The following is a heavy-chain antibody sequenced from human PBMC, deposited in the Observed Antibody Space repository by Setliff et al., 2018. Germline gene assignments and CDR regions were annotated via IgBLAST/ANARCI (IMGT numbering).Heavy chain of an antibody. Sequence: ASVKVSCKASGYTFTTDAISWMRQAPGQGLEWMGWINTNTGNPSYAQGFTGRFVFSLDTSVSTAYLQISSLKAEDTALYYCARASRFGTIKYRGDYYMDVWGKGTTVTSP. CDR2: INTNTGNP. J-gene: IGHJ6*03. V-gene: IGHV7-4-1*02. CDR3: ARASRFGTIKYRGDYYMDV. D-gene: IGHD3-10*01. CDR1: GYTFTTDA.